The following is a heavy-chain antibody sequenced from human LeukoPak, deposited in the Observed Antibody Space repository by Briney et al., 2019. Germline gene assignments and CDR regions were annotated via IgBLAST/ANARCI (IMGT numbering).Heavy chain of an antibody. Sequence: SETLSLTCTVSGGSISSGGYYWSWIRQPAGKGLEWIERIYTSGSTNYNPSLKSRVTISVDTSKNQFSLKLSSVTAADTAVYYCARSLGVTITQYGTDVWGQGTTVTVSS. CDR3: ARSLGVTITQYGTDV. D-gene: IGHD5-12*01. CDR1: GGSISSGGYY. V-gene: IGHV4-61*02. CDR2: IYTSGST. J-gene: IGHJ6*02.